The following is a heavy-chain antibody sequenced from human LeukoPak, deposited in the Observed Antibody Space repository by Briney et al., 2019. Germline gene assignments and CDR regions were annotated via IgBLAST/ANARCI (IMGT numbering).Heavy chain of an antibody. D-gene: IGHD5-24*01. V-gene: IGHV3-11*04. Sequence: KTGGSLRLSCAASGFTFSDYYMSWIRQAPGKGLEWVSYISSSGSTIYYADSVKGRFTISRENSKNTLYLQMNSLRAEDTAVYYCAKDGERATITGDAAFDIWGQGTMVTVS. CDR3: AKDGERATITGDAAFDI. J-gene: IGHJ3*02. CDR2: ISSSGSTI. CDR1: GFTFSDYY.